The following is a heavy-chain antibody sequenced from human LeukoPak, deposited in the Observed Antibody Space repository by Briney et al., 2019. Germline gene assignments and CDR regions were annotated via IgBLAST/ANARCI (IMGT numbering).Heavy chain of an antibody. CDR1: GGSFSGYY. J-gene: IGHJ3*02. D-gene: IGHD5-24*01. CDR2: INHSGST. CDR3: ATPSRDGYNKDAFDI. V-gene: IGHV4-34*01. Sequence: RPSETLSLTCAVYGGSFSGYYWSWIRQPPGKGLEWIGEINHSGSTNYNPSLKSRVTISVDTSKNQFSLKLSSVTAADTAVYYCATPSRDGYNKDAFDIWGQGTMVTVSS.